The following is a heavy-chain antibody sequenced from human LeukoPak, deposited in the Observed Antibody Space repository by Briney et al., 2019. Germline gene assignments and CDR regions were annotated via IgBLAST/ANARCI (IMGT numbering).Heavy chain of an antibody. J-gene: IGHJ4*02. D-gene: IGHD3-10*01. Sequence: GGSLRLSCAASGFGFSDYDMHWVRRAPGKGLEWVAYIRYDGSNKYYVDSVKGRFTISRDNSKNTLYLQMNSLRAEDTAVYYCAKDLPHYYGSGTLDYWGQGTLVTVST. V-gene: IGHV3-30*02. CDR3: AKDLPHYYGSGTLDY. CDR2: IRYDGSNK. CDR1: GFGFSDYD.